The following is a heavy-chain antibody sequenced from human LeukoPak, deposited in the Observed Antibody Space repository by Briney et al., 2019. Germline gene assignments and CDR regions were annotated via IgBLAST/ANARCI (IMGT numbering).Heavy chain of an antibody. D-gene: IGHD5-24*01. Sequence: GRSLRLSCAASGFTFSSFGMHWVRQAPGKGLEWVAVIWYDGSNKYYADSVKGRFTISRDNSKNTLYLQMNSLRAEDTAVYYCARGWQESRAEYFQHWGQGTLVTVSS. CDR1: GFTFSSFG. V-gene: IGHV3-33*01. J-gene: IGHJ1*01. CDR3: ARGWQESRAEYFQH. CDR2: IWYDGSNK.